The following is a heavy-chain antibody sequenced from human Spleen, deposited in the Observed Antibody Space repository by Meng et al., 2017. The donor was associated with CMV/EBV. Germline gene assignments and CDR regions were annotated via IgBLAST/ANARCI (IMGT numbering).Heavy chain of an antibody. CDR1: GFTFSGFG. Sequence: GGSLRLSCAASGFTFSGFGMNWVRQAPGKGLEWISYISGSGRMIDYADSVKGRFTISRDNAKNSLYLRMNSLRDEDSAVYYCARDLKSDAGLDYWGQGTLVTVSS. CDR2: ISGSGRMI. J-gene: IGHJ4*02. CDR3: ARDLKSDAGLDY. V-gene: IGHV3-48*02.